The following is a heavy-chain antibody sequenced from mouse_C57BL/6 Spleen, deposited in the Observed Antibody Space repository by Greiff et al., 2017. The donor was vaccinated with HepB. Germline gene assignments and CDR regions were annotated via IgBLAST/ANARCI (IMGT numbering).Heavy chain of an antibody. V-gene: IGHV1-50*01. D-gene: IGHD4-1*01. Sequence: QVQLQQPGAELVKPGASVKLSCKASGYTFTSYWMQWVKQRPGQGLEWIGEIDPSDSYTNYNQKFKGKATLTVDTSSSTAYMQLSSLTSEDSAVYDCARKDWDKFAYWGQGTLVTVSA. CDR3: ARKDWDKFAY. CDR1: GYTFTSYW. CDR2: IDPSDSYT. J-gene: IGHJ3*01.